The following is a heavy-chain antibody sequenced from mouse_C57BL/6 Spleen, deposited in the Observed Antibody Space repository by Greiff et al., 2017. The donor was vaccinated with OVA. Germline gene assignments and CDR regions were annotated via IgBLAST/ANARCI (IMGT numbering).Heavy chain of an antibody. Sequence: EVQRVESGGGLVQPGGSLSLSCAASGFTFTDYYMSWVRQPPGKALEWLGFIRNKADGYTTEYSASVKGRFTISRDNSQSILYLQMNALRAEDSATYYCARYIHYYGSSYYFDYWGQGTTLTVSS. V-gene: IGHV7-3*01. J-gene: IGHJ2*01. CDR2: IRNKADGYTT. D-gene: IGHD1-1*01. CDR3: ARYIHYYGSSYYFDY. CDR1: GFTFTDYY.